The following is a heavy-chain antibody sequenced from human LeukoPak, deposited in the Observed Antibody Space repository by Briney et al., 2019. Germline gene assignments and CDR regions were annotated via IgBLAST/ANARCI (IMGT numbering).Heavy chain of an antibody. J-gene: IGHJ3*01. CDR2: IKEDGSER. V-gene: IGHV3-7*03. D-gene: IGHD6-6*01. Sequence: GGSLRLSCEGSAFIFSGHWMNWVRQTPGKGLEWVASIKEDGSERQYVDSVKGRFSISRDNTKGSLFLQLNSLRAEDTAVYYCARSSYSSSSSVWGQGTMVTVSS. CDR1: AFIFSGHW. CDR3: ARSSYSSSSSV.